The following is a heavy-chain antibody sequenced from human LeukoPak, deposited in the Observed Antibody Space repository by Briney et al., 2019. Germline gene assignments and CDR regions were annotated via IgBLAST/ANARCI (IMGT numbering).Heavy chain of an antibody. CDR2: IKQDGSEK. Sequence: GGSLRLSCAASGFTFSSYWMGWVRQAPGKGLEWVANIKQDGSEKYYVDSVKGRFTISRDNAKNSLYLQMNSLRAEDTAVYHCARDYYDSSGYYYFDYWGQGTLVTVSS. CDR3: ARDYYDSSGYYYFDY. V-gene: IGHV3-7*01. D-gene: IGHD3-22*01. J-gene: IGHJ4*02. CDR1: GFTFSSYW.